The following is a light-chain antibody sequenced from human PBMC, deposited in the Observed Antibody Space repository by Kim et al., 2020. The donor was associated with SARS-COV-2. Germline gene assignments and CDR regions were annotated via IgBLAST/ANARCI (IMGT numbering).Light chain of an antibody. V-gene: IGLV3-9*01. CDR1: HMGNKN. CDR3: QVWDSSTVV. J-gene: IGLJ2*01. CDR2: RDD. Sequence: VALGQTARITGGGNHMGNKNVNWYQQRPGQAPVLVIYRDDNRPSGIPERFSGSNSGNTATLTISRAQAGDEADYYCQVWDSSTVVFGGGTQLTVL.